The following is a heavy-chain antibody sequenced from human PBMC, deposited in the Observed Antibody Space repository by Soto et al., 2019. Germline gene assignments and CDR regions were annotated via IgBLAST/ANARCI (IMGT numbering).Heavy chain of an antibody. Sequence: GGSLRLSCEASGFTFSSYAMSWVRQAPGKGLEWVSAISGSGGSTYYADSVKGRCTISRDNYKNTLYLQMNSLRAEDTAVYYCAKGREYSTRRAAGEFDYWGQGTLVTVSS. D-gene: IGHD4-4*01. CDR3: AKGREYSTRRAAGEFDY. CDR1: GFTFSSYA. V-gene: IGHV3-23*01. CDR2: ISGSGGST. J-gene: IGHJ4*02.